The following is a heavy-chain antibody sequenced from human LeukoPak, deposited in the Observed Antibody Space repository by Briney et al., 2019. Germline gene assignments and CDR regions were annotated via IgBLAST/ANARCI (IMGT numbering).Heavy chain of an antibody. Sequence: SETLSLTCTVSGGSISSSSYYWGWIRQPPGKGLEWIGSIYYSGSTYYNPSLKSRVTISVDTSKNQFSLKLSSVTAADTAVYYCARYYYDSSGYENWGQGTLVTVSS. V-gene: IGHV4-39*01. CDR3: ARYYYDSSGYEN. J-gene: IGHJ4*02. CDR1: GGSISSSSYY. D-gene: IGHD3-22*01. CDR2: IYYSGST.